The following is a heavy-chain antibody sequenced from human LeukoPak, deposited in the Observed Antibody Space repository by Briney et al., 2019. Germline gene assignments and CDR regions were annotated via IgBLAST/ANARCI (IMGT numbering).Heavy chain of an antibody. J-gene: IGHJ5*02. CDR1: GYTFTSYD. V-gene: IGHV1-8*01. CDR3: ARELGSGGSYWFDP. D-gene: IGHD2-15*01. CDR2: MNPNSGNT. Sequence: ASVKVSCKASGYTFTSYDINWVRQATGQGLEWMGWMNPNSGNTGYAQKFQGRVTMTRNTSISTAYMELSSLRSEDTAVYYCARELGSGGSYWFDPWGQGTLVTVSS.